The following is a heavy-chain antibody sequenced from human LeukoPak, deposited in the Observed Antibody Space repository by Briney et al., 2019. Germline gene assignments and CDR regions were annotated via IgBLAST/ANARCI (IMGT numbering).Heavy chain of an antibody. CDR2: INPNSGNT. J-gene: IGHJ6*03. CDR1: GYTFTSYD. CDR3: ARSPLAECGSSWYYYYYYMDV. V-gene: IGHV1-8*01. Sequence: EASVKVSCKASGYTFTSYDINWVRQATGQRLEWMGWINPNSGNTGYAQKFQGRVTMTRNTSISTAYMELSSLRSEDTAVYYCARSPLAECGSSWYYYYYYMDVCGKGTTVTMSS. D-gene: IGHD6-13*01.